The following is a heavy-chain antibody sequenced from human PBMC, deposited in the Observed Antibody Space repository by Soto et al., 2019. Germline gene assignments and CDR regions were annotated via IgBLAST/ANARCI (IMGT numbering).Heavy chain of an antibody. CDR3: ARGSIIRAMDV. J-gene: IGHJ6*02. V-gene: IGHV3-11*06. D-gene: IGHD3-10*01. CDR2: ISGSSDYI. Sequence: SVRLSCADSGVPFSDYYMSWIRQAPGKGLEWVSYISGSSDYIDYADSLKGRFTISRDNAKKSLSLQMNSLRAGDTAVYFCARGSIIRAMDVWGQGTTVTVS. CDR1: GVPFSDYY.